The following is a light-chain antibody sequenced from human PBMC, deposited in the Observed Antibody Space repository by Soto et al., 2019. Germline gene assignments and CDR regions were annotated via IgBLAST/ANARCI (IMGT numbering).Light chain of an antibody. Sequence: IQMTQSPSSLSASTGARVTITCRASQGISSYLAWYQQKPGKAPKILSYAASTLQSGVPSRFSGSGSGTDFTLTISCLKSEDFETYYCQQYYSYPPTFGQGTKVDIK. CDR3: QQYYSYPPT. J-gene: IGKJ1*01. V-gene: IGKV1-8*01. CDR2: AAS. CDR1: QGISSY.